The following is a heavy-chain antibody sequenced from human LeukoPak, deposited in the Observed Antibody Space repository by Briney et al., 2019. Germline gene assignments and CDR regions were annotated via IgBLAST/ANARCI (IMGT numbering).Heavy chain of an antibody. D-gene: IGHD5-18*01. CDR3: ARDNGGVYSYVY. Sequence: SETLSLTCTVSGGSISSYYWSWIRQPPGKGLEWIGYIYYSGSTNYNPSLKSRVTISVDTSKNQFSLKLSSVTAADTAVYYCARDNGGVYSYVYWGQGTLVTVSS. CDR1: GGSISSYY. V-gene: IGHV4-59*01. J-gene: IGHJ4*02. CDR2: IYYSGST.